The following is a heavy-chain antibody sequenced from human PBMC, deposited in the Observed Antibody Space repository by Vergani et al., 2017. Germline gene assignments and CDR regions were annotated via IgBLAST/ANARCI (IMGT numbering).Heavy chain of an antibody. V-gene: IGHV1-2*02. D-gene: IGHD6-19*01. CDR3: ARDPWYSSGRPAEYFQY. Sequence: QVQLVQSGAEVKKPGASVKVSCKASGYTFTSYGISWVRQAPGQGLEWMGWINPNSGGTNYAQKFQGRVSMTRDTSISTAYMELSRLRSDDTAVYYCARDPWYSSGRPAEYFQYWGQGTLVTVSS. J-gene: IGHJ1*01. CDR1: GYTFTSYG. CDR2: INPNSGGT.